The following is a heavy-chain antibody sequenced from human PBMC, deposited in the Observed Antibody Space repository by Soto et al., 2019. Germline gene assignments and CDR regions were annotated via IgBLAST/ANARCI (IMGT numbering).Heavy chain of an antibody. CDR3: ARENVVMGGSKHQIDY. CDR2: IIPIFGTA. J-gene: IGHJ4*02. Sequence: GASVKVSCKASGGTFSSYAISWVRQAPGKGLEWMGGIIPIFGTANYAQKFQGRVTITADESTSTAYMELSSLRSEDTAVYYCARENVVMGGSKHQIDYWGQGTLDTVSS. D-gene: IGHD2-15*01. CDR1: GGTFSSYA. V-gene: IGHV1-69*13.